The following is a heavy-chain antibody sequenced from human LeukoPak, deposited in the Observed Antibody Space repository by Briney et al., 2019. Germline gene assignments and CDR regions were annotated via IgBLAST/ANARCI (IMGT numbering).Heavy chain of an antibody. J-gene: IGHJ6*03. Sequence: GGSLRLSCAASGFTFSSYGMHWVRQAPGKGLEWVAVIWYDGSNKYYADSVKGRFTISRDNSKNTLYLQMNSLRAEDTAVYYCARDRSSTSSPYYYMDVWGKGTTVTVSS. CDR1: GFTFSSYG. CDR3: ARDRSSTSSPYYYMDV. CDR2: IWYDGSNK. V-gene: IGHV3-33*01. D-gene: IGHD2-2*01.